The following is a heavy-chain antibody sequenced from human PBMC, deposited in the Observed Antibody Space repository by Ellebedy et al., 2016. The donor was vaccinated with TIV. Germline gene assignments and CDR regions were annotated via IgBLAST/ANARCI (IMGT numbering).Heavy chain of an antibody. CDR2: IIPIFGTA. D-gene: IGHD5-18*01. J-gene: IGHJ4*02. CDR1: GGTFSSYA. V-gene: IGHV1-69*13. CDR3: ASHGGGYSYGYVFDY. Sequence: SVKVSXXASGGTFSSYAISWVRQAPGQGLEWMGGIIPIFGTANYAQKFQGRVTITADESTSTAYMELSSLRSEDTAVYYCASHGGGYSYGYVFDYWGQGTLVTVSS.